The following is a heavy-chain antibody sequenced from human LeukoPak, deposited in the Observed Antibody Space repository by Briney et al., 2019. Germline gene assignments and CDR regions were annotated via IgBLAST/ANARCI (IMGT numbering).Heavy chain of an antibody. D-gene: IGHD5-24*01. CDR2: IDPNSGDS. V-gene: IGHV1-2*02. Sequence: ASVKVSCKASGYIFTAYYMHWVRQAPGQGLEWMGWIDPNSGDSNSAQRFQGRVTMTRDTSISTAYMELSRLRSDDTGVYSCARRDGYDAFDIWGQGTVVIVSS. J-gene: IGHJ3*02. CDR3: ARRDGYDAFDI. CDR1: GYIFTAYY.